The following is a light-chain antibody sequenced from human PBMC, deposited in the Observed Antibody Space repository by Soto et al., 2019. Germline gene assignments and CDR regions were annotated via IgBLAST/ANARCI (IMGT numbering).Light chain of an antibody. CDR1: QSVRSSY. CDR2: DAS. J-gene: IGKJ1*01. Sequence: EIVLTQSPDTLSLSPGERATLSYRASQSVRSSYLAWYQQKPGQAPSLLIYDASKRATGIPDRFSGSGSGTAFTLAISRLEPEDFAVYYCQQYGSSPTFGQGTKVEIK. V-gene: IGKV3-20*01. CDR3: QQYGSSPT.